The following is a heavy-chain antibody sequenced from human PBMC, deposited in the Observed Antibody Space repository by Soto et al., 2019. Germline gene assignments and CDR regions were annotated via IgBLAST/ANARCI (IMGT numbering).Heavy chain of an antibody. Sequence: QVHLVESGGGVVQPGKSLRISCAASGFSFRDFAMHWFRQAPGKGLEWLATIRRDGSYENYGDSVKGRFTISRDNFKNTLYLQMDSLRVEDTALYYCVREGPRKIVGAIDYWGQGTLVTGSS. CDR3: VREGPRKIVGAIDY. CDR2: IRRDGSYE. CDR1: GFSFRDFA. D-gene: IGHD1-26*01. V-gene: IGHV3-33*01. J-gene: IGHJ4*02.